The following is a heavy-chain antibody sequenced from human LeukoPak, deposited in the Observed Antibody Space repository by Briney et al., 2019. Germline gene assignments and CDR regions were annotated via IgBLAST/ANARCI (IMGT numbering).Heavy chain of an antibody. V-gene: IGHV1-46*01. CDR2: VNPRGTAT. D-gene: IGHD3-16*01. Sequence: GASVKVSCKPSGYSFTSHYMYWLRQAPRQRLEWMGLVNPRGTATRYAESFQGRLTLTRDLSTSTDYMELSSLRSDDTAVYFCARDTSEGDYAWWFDPWGQGTLVTVAS. CDR3: ARDTSEGDYAWWFDP. CDR1: GYSFTSHY. J-gene: IGHJ5*02.